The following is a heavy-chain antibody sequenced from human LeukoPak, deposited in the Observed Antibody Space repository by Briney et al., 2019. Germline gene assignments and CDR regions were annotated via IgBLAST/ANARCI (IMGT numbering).Heavy chain of an antibody. Sequence: PGRSLRLSCAASGFTFSSYAMHWVRQAQGKGLEWVAVISYDGSNKYYADSVKGRFTISRDNSKNTLYLQMNSLRAEDTAVYYCARDRQAWYTHFDYWGQGTLVTVSS. CDR3: ARDRQAWYTHFDY. D-gene: IGHD1-14*01. CDR1: GFTFSSYA. CDR2: ISYDGSNK. V-gene: IGHV3-30-3*01. J-gene: IGHJ4*02.